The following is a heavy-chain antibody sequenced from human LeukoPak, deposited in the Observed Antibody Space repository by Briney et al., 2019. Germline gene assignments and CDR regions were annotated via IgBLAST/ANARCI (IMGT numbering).Heavy chain of an antibody. CDR2: INSDGSST. CDR3: ARERELLDYFDY. J-gene: IGHJ4*02. CDR1: GFTFSSYW. V-gene: IGHV3-74*01. Sequence: AGGSLRLSCAASGFTFSSYWMHWVRQAPGKGLVWVSRINSDGSSTSYADSVKGRFTISRDNAKNSLYLQMNSLRAEDTAVYYCARERELLDYFDYWGQEPLVTVSS. D-gene: IGHD1-26*01.